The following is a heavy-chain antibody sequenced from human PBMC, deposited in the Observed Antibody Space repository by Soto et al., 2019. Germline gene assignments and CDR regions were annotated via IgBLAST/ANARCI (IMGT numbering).Heavy chain of an antibody. J-gene: IGHJ6*02. CDR2: MNAKSGDT. CDR3: ARAAPFNHDGFDV. V-gene: IGHV1-8*01. Sequence: ASVKVSCKASGYTFSDFDINWLRQASGQGPEWMGWMNAKSGDTFFAQRFQGKFNMTWDTSLSTAYMEVGSLTSDDTAMYYCARAAPFNHDGFDVWGQGPTVTVSS. CDR1: GYTFSDFD.